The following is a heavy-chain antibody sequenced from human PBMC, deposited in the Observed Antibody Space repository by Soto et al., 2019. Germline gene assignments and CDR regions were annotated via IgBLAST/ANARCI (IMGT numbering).Heavy chain of an antibody. J-gene: IGHJ4*02. Sequence: QVHLVESGGGVVQPARSLRLSCAASGFTFSSYGMYWVRQAPGRGLEWVAFIPYDRGNSYYADSVKGRFTISRDNSKNTLYLQMNSLTAEDTAVYYCAKDREYSYGYADYWGQGALVTVSS. D-gene: IGHD5-18*01. CDR3: AKDREYSYGYADY. CDR1: GFTFSSYG. CDR2: IPYDRGNS. V-gene: IGHV3-30*18.